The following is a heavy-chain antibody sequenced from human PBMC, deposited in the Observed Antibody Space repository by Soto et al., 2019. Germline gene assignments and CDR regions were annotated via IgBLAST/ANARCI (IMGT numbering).Heavy chain of an antibody. CDR3: ARLPRGDGYNPTFSFDY. V-gene: IGHV4-39*01. J-gene: IGHJ4*02. D-gene: IGHD5-12*01. Sequence: QLLESGPGLVKPSETLSLTCTVSGGSISSSSYYWGWIRQPPGKGLEWIGSMYYSGSTYYNPSLKSRVTISVDTSKNQFSLKLRSVTAADTAVYYCARLPRGDGYNPTFSFDYWGQGTLVTVSS. CDR2: MYYSGST. CDR1: GGSISSSSYY.